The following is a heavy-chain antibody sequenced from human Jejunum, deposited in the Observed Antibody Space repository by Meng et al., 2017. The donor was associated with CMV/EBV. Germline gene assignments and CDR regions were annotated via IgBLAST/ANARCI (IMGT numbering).Heavy chain of an antibody. CDR1: GFGFEDYA. J-gene: IGHJ3*01. D-gene: IGHD3-16*01. CDR3: ATIGGLQAFDF. V-gene: IGHV3-43D*04. Sequence: CSASGFGFEDYAMPWVRQAPGKSLELVSLISWDGGDTLYADSVRSRFTISRDNSKNSLYLHMSSLRADDTAFYYCATIGGLQAFDFWGQGTMVTVSS. CDR2: ISWDGGDT.